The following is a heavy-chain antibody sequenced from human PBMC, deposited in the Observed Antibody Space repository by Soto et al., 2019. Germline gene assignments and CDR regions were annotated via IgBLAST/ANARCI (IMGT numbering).Heavy chain of an antibody. D-gene: IGHD3-10*01. CDR2: IYWDDDK. CDR1: GFSLSTSGVG. Sequence: QITLKESGPTLVKPTQTLTLTCTFSGFSLSTSGVGVGWIRQPPGKALEWLALIYWDDDKRYSPSLKSRLTRTKDTSKNQVVRTMTNMDPVDTATYYCAHTNTMVRDLDYWGQGTLVTVSS. J-gene: IGHJ4*02. V-gene: IGHV2-5*02. CDR3: AHTNTMVRDLDY.